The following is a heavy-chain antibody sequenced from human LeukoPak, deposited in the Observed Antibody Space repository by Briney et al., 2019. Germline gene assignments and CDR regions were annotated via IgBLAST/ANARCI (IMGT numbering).Heavy chain of an antibody. CDR1: GGSISSGSYY. D-gene: IGHD3-22*01. J-gene: IGHJ4*02. CDR3: ARAAKSFDSRASYYVGRPGYFDL. V-gene: IGHV4-61*02. CDR2: IYTSGST. Sequence: NASETLSLTCTVSGGSISSGSYYWSWIRQPAGKGLEWIGRIYTSGSTNYNPSLKSRVTISVDTSKNQFSLKMRSVTAADTAVYYCARAAKSFDSRASYYVGRPGYFDLWGQGTLVTVSS.